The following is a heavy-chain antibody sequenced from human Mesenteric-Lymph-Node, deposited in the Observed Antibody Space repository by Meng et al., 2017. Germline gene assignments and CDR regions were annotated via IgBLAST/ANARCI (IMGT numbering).Heavy chain of an antibody. J-gene: IGHJ4*02. CDR2: ISTGSETI. Sequence: EARRGEFGGGLVGPGGSLSLSCAATGFTFSTYSMNWVLQSPGKELEWVSSISTGSETIYYTDSVRGRFTISRDNAKNSLYLQMNSLRGEDTAMYHCAGRSCSDGVCSFALWGQGTLVTVSS. D-gene: IGHD2-15*01. CDR3: AGRSCSDGVCSFAL. V-gene: IGHV3-21*01. CDR1: GFTFSTYS.